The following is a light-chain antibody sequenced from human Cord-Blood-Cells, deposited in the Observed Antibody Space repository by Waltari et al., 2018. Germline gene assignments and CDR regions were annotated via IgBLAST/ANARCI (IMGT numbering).Light chain of an antibody. V-gene: IGKV1-9*01. Sequence: DIQLTQSPSFLSASVGDRVTITCRASQGISSYLAWYQQKPGKAPKLLIYAASTLQSGVPSSFSGSGSGTEFTLTFSSLQPEDFATYYCQQLNSYPRTFGQGTRLEIK. CDR1: QGISSY. CDR2: AAS. CDR3: QQLNSYPRT. J-gene: IGKJ5*01.